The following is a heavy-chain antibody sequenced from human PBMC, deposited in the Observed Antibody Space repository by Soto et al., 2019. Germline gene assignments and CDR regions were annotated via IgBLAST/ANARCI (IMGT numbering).Heavy chain of an antibody. CDR1: GGSISSSDYY. CDR3: AKSGCSHEVHYFKEG. D-gene: IGHD2-15*01. V-gene: IGHV4-39*01. Sequence: QLQLQESGPGLVKPSETLSLTCTVSGGSISSSDYYWVWIRQPPGKGLEWIGSILYSGSTYYNPSLKSRVHVSGDTSKNPLSLDLRSVTAADQGVYYCAKSGCSHEVHYFKEGRGKGTTVTVSS. CDR2: ILYSGST. J-gene: IGHJ6*03.